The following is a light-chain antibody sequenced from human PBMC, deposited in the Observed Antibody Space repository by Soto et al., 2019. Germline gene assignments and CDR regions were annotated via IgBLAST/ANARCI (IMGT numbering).Light chain of an antibody. CDR2: DAS. CDR1: QSISSW. CDR3: QQYNSYSRA. V-gene: IGKV1-5*01. Sequence: DIQMSQSPSTVSASVGDRVTITCRASQSISSWLAWYQQKPGKAPKLLIYDASSLESGVPSRFSGSGSGTEFTLTTSSLQPDDFATYYCQQYNSYSRAFGQGTKV. J-gene: IGKJ1*01.